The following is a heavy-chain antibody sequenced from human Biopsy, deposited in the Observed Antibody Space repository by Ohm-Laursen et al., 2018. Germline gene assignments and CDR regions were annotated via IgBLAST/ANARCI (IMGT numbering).Heavy chain of an antibody. CDR1: GASFSGYY. D-gene: IGHD4-17*01. CDR3: GNEIYGRDY. CDR2: IDRSGNT. Sequence: GTLSLTCAVYGASFSGYYWSWIRQPPGKGLEWLGQIDRSGNTNYNPSLKSRVTISADTSKNQFSLKLTSVTAADTAVYFCGNEIYGRDYWGQGALVTVSS. V-gene: IGHV4-34*01. J-gene: IGHJ4*01.